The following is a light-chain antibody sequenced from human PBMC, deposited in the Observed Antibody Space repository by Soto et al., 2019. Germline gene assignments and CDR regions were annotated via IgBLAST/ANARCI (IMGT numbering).Light chain of an antibody. Sequence: EIVLTQSPATLSLSPGERATLSCRASQSVSIYLAWYQQKPGQAPRLLIYDAINRATGIPARISGSVSGTDFTLTISSLEPEDFAVYYCQQRSNWGLTFGGGTKVEIK. J-gene: IGKJ4*01. V-gene: IGKV3-11*01. CDR1: QSVSIY. CDR3: QQRSNWGLT. CDR2: DAI.